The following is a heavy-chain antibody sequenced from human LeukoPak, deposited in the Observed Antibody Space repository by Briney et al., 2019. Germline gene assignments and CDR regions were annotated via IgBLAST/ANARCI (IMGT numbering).Heavy chain of an antibody. Sequence: PGRSLRLSCAASGFTFSDYYMNWIRQAPGKGLEWLSYISSSSSYTNYADSVKGRFTISRDNAKNSLYLQMNSLRAEDTAVYYCAREGRVAAAPYGMDVWGQGTTVTVSS. CDR3: AREGRVAAAPYGMDV. CDR1: GFTFSDYY. J-gene: IGHJ6*02. D-gene: IGHD6-13*01. V-gene: IGHV3-11*05. CDR2: ISSSSSYT.